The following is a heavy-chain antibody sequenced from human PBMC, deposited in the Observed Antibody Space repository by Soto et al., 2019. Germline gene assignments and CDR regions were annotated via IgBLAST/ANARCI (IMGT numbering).Heavy chain of an antibody. Sequence: SVKLSCKASGFTFTSSAVQWVRQARGQRLEWIGWIVVGSGNTNYAQKFQERVTITRDMSTSTAYMELSSLRSEDTAVYYCAADREEYYEIVTGYYSDYGMDVWGQGTTVTVSS. V-gene: IGHV1-58*01. CDR3: AADREEYYEIVTGYYSDYGMDV. CDR1: GFTFTSSA. CDR2: IVVGSGNT. J-gene: IGHJ6*02. D-gene: IGHD3-9*01.